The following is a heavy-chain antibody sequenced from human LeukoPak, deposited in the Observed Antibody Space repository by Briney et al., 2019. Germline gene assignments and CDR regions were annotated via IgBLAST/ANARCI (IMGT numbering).Heavy chain of an antibody. J-gene: IGHJ6*03. D-gene: IGHD2-8*01. CDR1: GFTFSSYG. CDR3: ARLGQAKVNTNYYYYYMDV. Sequence: GRSLRLSCAASGFTFSSYGMHWVRQAPGKGLEWVANIKHDGSETYYVDSLRGRFTISRDNAKNSLYLQMNSLRVEDTAVYYCARLGQAKVNTNYYYYYMDVWGKGTTVTISS. V-gene: IGHV3-7*01. CDR2: IKHDGSET.